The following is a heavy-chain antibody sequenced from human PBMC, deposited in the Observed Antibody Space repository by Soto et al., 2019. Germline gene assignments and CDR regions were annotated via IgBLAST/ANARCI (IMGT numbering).Heavy chain of an antibody. V-gene: IGHV3-7*01. Sequence: EVQLVESGGGLVQPGGSLRLSCAASGFTFSSYWMSWVRQAPGKGLEWVANIKQDGSEKYYVDSVKGRFTISRDNAKNSLYLQMNSLIAEDTAGDYCARDIFCGRDSGDYFKFDRWGQGTMVTVSS. J-gene: IGHJ3*01. D-gene: IGHD3-9*01. CDR2: IKQDGSEK. CDR3: ARDIFCGRDSGDYFKFDR. CDR1: GFTFSSYW.